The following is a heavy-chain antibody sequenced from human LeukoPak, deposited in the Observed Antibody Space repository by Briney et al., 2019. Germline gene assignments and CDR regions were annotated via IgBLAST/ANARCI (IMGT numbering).Heavy chain of an antibody. CDR2: IYYSGST. D-gene: IGHD3-10*01. Sequence: KTSETPSLPCTFSGGSISSYYWSWIRQHPGKGPEWIGYIYYSGSTYYNPSLRSRVAISVDTSKNQFSLKLTSVTAADTAVYYCARDSSVSGTYYSRYFDYWGQGTLVTVSS. CDR1: GGSISSYY. J-gene: IGHJ4*02. V-gene: IGHV4-59*06. CDR3: ARDSSVSGTYYSRYFDY.